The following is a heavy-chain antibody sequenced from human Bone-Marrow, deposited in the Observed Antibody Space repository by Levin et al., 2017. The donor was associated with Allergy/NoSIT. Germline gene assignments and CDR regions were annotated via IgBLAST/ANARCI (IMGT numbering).Heavy chain of an antibody. V-gene: IGHV1-18*01. CDR2: ISAYNGKT. Sequence: PWASVKVSCNASGFTFSSYGFCWIRQAPGQGLEWMGWISAYNGKTKYAEKFQGRVTMTTDTSTNTAYMDLRSLGSVDAAVYYCARVGRSSTNALDIWGQGTMVTVSS. D-gene: IGHD2-8*01. CDR1: GFTFSSYG. CDR3: ARVGRSSTNALDI. J-gene: IGHJ3*02.